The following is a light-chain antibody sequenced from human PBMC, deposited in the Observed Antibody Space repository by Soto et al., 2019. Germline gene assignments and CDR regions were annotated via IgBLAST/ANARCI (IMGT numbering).Light chain of an antibody. CDR1: SSDVGGYNY. CDR3: SSHSSSSTLVV. CDR2: DVS. V-gene: IGLV2-14*01. J-gene: IGLJ2*01. Sequence: QSALTQPASVSGSPGQSITISCTGTSSDVGGYNYVSWYQQHPGKAPKLMIYDVSNRPSGVSNRFSGSKSGNTASLTISGLQAEDEADYYCSSHSSSSTLVVFGGGTPLTVL.